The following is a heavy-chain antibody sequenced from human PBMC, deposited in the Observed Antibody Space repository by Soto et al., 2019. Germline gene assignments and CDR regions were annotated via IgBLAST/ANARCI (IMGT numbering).Heavy chain of an antibody. Sequence: PSETLSLTCTVSGDSISFYSWTWIRQPAGKGLEWIGRIYSSGSTNYNPSLKSRITMSVDTSKNQFSLKLTSVTAADTAVYFCATEGPPSVVTATGFQFWGQGTPVTVSS. CDR1: GDSISFYS. V-gene: IGHV4-4*07. CDR3: ATEGPPSVVTATGFQF. J-gene: IGHJ4*02. D-gene: IGHD2-21*02. CDR2: IYSSGST.